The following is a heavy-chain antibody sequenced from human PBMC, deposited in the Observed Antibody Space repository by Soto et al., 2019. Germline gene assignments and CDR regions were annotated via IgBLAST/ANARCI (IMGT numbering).Heavy chain of an antibody. V-gene: IGHV4-34*01. Sequence: KQSQTLSLTCAVYGGSFSGYYWSWIRQPPGKGLEWIGEINHSGSTNYNPSLKSRVTISVDTSKNQFSLKLSSVTAADTAVYYCARGAYSSSSAYMDVWGKGTTVTVSS. CDR2: INHSGST. CDR1: GGSFSGYY. J-gene: IGHJ6*03. CDR3: ARGAYSSSSAYMDV. D-gene: IGHD6-6*01.